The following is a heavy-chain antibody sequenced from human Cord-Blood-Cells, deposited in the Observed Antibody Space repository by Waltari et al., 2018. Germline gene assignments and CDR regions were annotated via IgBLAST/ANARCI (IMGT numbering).Heavy chain of an antibody. CDR3: ARESDGAKGGYYYGMDV. Sequence: QVQLVQSGAEVKKPGSSVKVSCKASGGTFSSYAISWVRQAPGQGLEWMGGIIPIFGTANYERKSQGRVTITADKSTSTAYMELSSLRSEDTAVYYCARESDGAKGGYYYGMDVWGQGTTVTVSS. V-gene: IGHV1-69*06. D-gene: IGHD4-17*01. CDR1: GGTFSSYA. CDR2: IIPIFGTA. J-gene: IGHJ6*02.